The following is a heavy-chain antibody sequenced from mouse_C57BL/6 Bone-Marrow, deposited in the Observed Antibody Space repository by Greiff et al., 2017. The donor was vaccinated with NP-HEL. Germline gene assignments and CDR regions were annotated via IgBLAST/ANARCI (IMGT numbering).Heavy chain of an antibody. J-gene: IGHJ3*01. CDR1: GFSLTSYG. CDR2: IWSGGST. Sequence: QVQLQQSGPGLVQPSQSLSITCTVSGFSLTSYGVHWVRQSPGKGLEWLGVIWSGGSTDYNAAFISRLSISKDNYKSQVFFKMNSLQADDRAIYYCARDGRGRPFAYWGQGTLVTVSA. CDR3: ARDGRGRPFAY. D-gene: IGHD2-3*01. V-gene: IGHV2-2*01.